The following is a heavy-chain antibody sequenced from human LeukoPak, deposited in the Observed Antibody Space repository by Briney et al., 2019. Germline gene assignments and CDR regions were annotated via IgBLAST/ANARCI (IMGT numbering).Heavy chain of an antibody. Sequence: SETLSLTCTVSGGSISSYYWSWIRQPPGKGLEWIGYIYYSGSTNYNPSLKSRVTISVDTSKNQFSLQLNSVTPEDTAVYYCARGSSQWGFDIWGQGTKVTVSS. CDR1: GGSISSYY. CDR3: ARGSSQWGFDI. CDR2: IYYSGST. J-gene: IGHJ3*02. D-gene: IGHD6-6*01. V-gene: IGHV4-59*12.